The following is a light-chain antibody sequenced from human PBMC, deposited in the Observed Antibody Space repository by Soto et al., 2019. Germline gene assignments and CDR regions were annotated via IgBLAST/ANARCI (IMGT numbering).Light chain of an antibody. CDR2: DAC. Sequence: DIQMTQSPSTLPSSVGDRVAITCRASQSIKNWLAWYQQKAGKAPKLLIYDACSLESGVPWWFSGSAAGTYFTLSISSLQADDFATYCCHQYTSYFLTFGGGTKVDI. V-gene: IGKV1-5*01. CDR3: HQYTSYFLT. CDR1: QSIKNW. J-gene: IGKJ4*02.